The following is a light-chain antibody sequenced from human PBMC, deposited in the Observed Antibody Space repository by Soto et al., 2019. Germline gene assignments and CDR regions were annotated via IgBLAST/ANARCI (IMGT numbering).Light chain of an antibody. V-gene: IGKV3-11*01. CDR1: QSVGSS. J-gene: IGKJ1*01. CDR2: DAS. CDR3: QQRSNWPRT. Sequence: EIVLTQSPATLSLSPEERATLSCRASQSVGSSLAWFRQKPGQAPRLLIYDASNRAPGIPVRFSGSGSGTDFTLAISSPEPEDFATYYCQQRSNWPRTFGQGTKVEVK.